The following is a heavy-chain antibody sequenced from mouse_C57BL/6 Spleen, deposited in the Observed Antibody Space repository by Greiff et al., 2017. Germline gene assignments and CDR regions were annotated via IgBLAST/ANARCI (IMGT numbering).Heavy chain of an antibody. CDR1: GYAFSSYW. V-gene: IGHV1-80*01. J-gene: IGHJ4*01. CDR2: IYPGDGDT. Sequence: QVHVKQSGAELVKPGASVKISCKASGYAFSSYWMHWVKQRPGKGLEWIGQIYPGDGDTHYNGKFKGKATLTADKSSSTAYMQLCSLTSEDSAVYFCARSGDRYCNYAMDYWGQGTSVTVSS. D-gene: IGHD3-1*01. CDR3: ARSGDRYCNYAMDY.